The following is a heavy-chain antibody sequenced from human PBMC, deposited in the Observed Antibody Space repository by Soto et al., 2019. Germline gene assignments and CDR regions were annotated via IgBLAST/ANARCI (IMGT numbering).Heavy chain of an antibody. CDR2: IYYRGST. CDR1: GGSIRSGDNY. Sequence: SETLSLTCTVSGGSIRSGDNYWSWIRQTPGKGLEWIGYIYYRGSTYYNQSLKSRVTISVDTSMNQFSLTLTSVTAADTAVYYCARDPARGGGSYLGYFDYWGQRTPVTVSS. D-gene: IGHD1-26*01. V-gene: IGHV4-30-4*01. J-gene: IGHJ4*02. CDR3: ARDPARGGGSYLGYFDY.